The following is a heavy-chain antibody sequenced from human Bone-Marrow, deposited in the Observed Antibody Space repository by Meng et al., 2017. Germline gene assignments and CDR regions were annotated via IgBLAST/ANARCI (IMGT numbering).Heavy chain of an antibody. J-gene: IGHJ4*02. V-gene: IGHV1-69*06. Sequence: QVRLVQSGAEVKKPGSSVKVSCKASGGTFSSYAISWVRQAPGQGLEWMGGIIPIFGTANYAQKFQGRVTITADKSTSTAYMELSSLRSEDTAVYYCARDEDISAAGKLFGDYWGQGTLVTVSS. CDR3: ARDEDISAAGKLFGDY. CDR2: IIPIFGTA. D-gene: IGHD6-13*01. CDR1: GGTFSSYA.